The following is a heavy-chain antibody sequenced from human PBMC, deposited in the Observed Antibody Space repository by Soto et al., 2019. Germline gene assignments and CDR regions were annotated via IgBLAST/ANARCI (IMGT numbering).Heavy chain of an antibody. CDR1: GFTFSIYA. J-gene: IGHJ4*02. CDR3: VKGEYYYDSSGYYPFDY. CDR2: ISTNGGST. Sequence: GGSLRLSCSASGFTFSIYAMHWVRQAPGKGLEYVSSISTNGGSTDYADSVKGRFTISRDNSKNTVYLQMSSLRVEDTAVYYCVKGEYYYDSSGYYPFDYWGQGTLVNVS. D-gene: IGHD3-22*01. V-gene: IGHV3-64D*06.